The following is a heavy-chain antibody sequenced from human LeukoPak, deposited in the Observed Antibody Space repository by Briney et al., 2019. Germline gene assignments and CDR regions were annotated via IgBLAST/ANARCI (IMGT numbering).Heavy chain of an antibody. CDR1: GFTFSSYW. D-gene: IGHD3-10*01. V-gene: IGHV3-7*03. CDR2: IKQDGSEK. CDR3: ARDFRTRFDAYDI. Sequence: GGSLRLSCAASGFTFSSYWMSWVRQAPGKGLEWVANIKQDGSEKYYVDSVKGRFTISRDNAKNSLYLQMNSLRAEDTAVYYCARDFRTRFDAYDIWGQGTMVIVSS. J-gene: IGHJ3*02.